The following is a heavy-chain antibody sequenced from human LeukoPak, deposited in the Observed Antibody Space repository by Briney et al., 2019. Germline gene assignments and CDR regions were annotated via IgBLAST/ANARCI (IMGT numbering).Heavy chain of an antibody. CDR1: GFTFSSYG. J-gene: IGHJ4*02. V-gene: IGHV3-30*03. CDR3: ARGVYQFDY. Sequence: GGSLRLSCAASGFTFSSYGMHWVRQAPGKGLEWVAVISYDGSNKYYADSVKGRFTISRDNANNSLYLQMNSLRAEDTALYYCARGVYQFDYWGQGTLVTVSS. CDR2: ISYDGSNK. D-gene: IGHD3-16*02.